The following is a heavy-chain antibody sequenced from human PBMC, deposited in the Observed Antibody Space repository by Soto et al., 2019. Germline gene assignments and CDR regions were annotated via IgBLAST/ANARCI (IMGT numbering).Heavy chain of an antibody. V-gene: IGHV4-34*01. CDR3: AGGYYDSRGYLISYYYGMDV. Sequence: SGTLSLTCAVYGGSFSGYYWSWIRQPPGKGLEWIGEINHSGSTNYNPSLKSRVTISVGTSKNQFSWKRSTVTAADTAVYYCAGGYYDSRGYLISYYYGMDVWGQGTTVTVSS. CDR2: INHSGST. CDR1: GGSFSGYY. J-gene: IGHJ6*02. D-gene: IGHD3-22*01.